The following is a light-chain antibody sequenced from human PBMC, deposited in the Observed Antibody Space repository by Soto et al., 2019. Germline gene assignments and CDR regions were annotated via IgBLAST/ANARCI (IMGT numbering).Light chain of an antibody. CDR2: GAS. CDR1: HDISNY. V-gene: IGKV1-33*01. J-gene: IGKJ4*01. Sequence: DIQMTQSPSSLSASVGDRVTITCQASHDISNYLNWYQQKPGKAPKLLIYGASNLETGVPSRFSGSGSGTHFTFTISCLQPEDIATYYCQQYHNLPPLTFGGGTKVEIK. CDR3: QQYHNLPPLT.